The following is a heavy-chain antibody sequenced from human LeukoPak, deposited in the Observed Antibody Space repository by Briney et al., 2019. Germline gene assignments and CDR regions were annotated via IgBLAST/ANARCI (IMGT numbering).Heavy chain of an antibody. D-gene: IGHD5-18*01. V-gene: IGHV1-8*01. CDR1: GYTFTDYE. CDR3: ARNPSRSDTYFDL. Sequence: ASVKVFCKASGYTFTDYEINWVRQASGQGLEWMGWTNPSSRNRAYAPKFEGRVTMTTDTSTSTAYMELRSLTSEDTAVYYCARNPSRSDTYFDLWSQGTLITVSS. J-gene: IGHJ4*02. CDR2: TNPSSRNR.